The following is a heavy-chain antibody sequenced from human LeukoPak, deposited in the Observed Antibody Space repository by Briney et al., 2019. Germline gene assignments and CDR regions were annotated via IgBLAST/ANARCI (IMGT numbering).Heavy chain of an antibody. CDR3: ASLSCSSTSCYDELGYDAFDI. V-gene: IGHV4-39*01. CDR1: GGSISSSSYY. CDR2: IYYSGST. D-gene: IGHD2-2*01. Sequence: SETLSLTCTVSGGSISSSSYYWGWIRQPPGKGLEWIGSIYYSGSTYYNPSLKSRVTISVDTSENQFSLKPSSVTAADTAVYYCASLSCSSTSCYDELGYDAFDIWGQGTMVTVSS. J-gene: IGHJ3*02.